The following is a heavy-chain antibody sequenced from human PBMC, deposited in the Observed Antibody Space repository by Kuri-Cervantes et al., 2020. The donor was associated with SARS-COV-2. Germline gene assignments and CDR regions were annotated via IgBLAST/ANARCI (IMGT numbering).Heavy chain of an antibody. CDR2: INPNSGGT. J-gene: IGHJ6*03. CDR1: GYTFSDYY. Sequence: ASVKVSCKASGYTFSDYYMHWVRQAPGQGLEWMGWINPNSGGTNYAQKFQGRVTMTRDTSISTAYMELSRLRSDDTAVYYCARGYCSSTSRHYYYYYMDVWGKGTTVTVFS. V-gene: IGHV1-2*02. CDR3: ARGYCSSTSRHYYYYYMDV. D-gene: IGHD2-2*01.